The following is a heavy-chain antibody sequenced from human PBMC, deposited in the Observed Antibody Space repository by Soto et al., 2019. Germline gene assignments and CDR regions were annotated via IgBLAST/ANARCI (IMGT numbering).Heavy chain of an antibody. Sequence: PSETLSLTCTVSGGSVSSGSYYWSWIRQPPGKGLEWIGYIYYSGSTNYNPSLKSRVTISVDTSKNQFSLKLSSVTAADTAVYYCAREVDTAMVFDYWGQGTLVTVSS. V-gene: IGHV4-61*01. J-gene: IGHJ4*02. CDR3: AREVDTAMVFDY. CDR1: GGSVSSGSYY. CDR2: IYYSGST. D-gene: IGHD5-18*01.